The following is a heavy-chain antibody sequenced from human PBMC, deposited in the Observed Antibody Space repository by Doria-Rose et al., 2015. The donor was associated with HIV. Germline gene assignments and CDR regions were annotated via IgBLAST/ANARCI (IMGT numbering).Heavy chain of an antibody. CDR2: IISDDER. CDR3: ARIKSSRWYHKYYFDF. CDR1: GVSLSSPGMG. Sequence: QVQLVQSGPVLVKPTETLTLTCTVSGVSLSSPGMGVSWIHQLPGKALEWLTNIISDDERSYKTSRKSRLTISRGTSKCQVVLTMTDMDPVDTATYYCARIKSSRWYHKYYFDFWGQGTLVIVSA. D-gene: IGHD6-13*01. J-gene: IGHJ4*02. V-gene: IGHV2-26*01.